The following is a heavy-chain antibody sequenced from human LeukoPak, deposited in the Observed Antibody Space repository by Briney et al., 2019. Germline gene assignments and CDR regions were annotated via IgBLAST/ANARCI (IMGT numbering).Heavy chain of an antibody. CDR2: IKQDGGEE. J-gene: IGHJ6*02. D-gene: IGHD6-6*01. Sequence: GGSLRLSCAASGFTFSTYWMSWVRQAPGKGLEWVANIKQDGGEEGYVDSVRGRFTISRDNAKNSLFLQMNTLRAEDTAVYYCARDPYSSTWSYGMDVWGQGTTVTVSS. CDR1: GFTFSTYW. CDR3: ARDPYSSTWSYGMDV. V-gene: IGHV3-7*05.